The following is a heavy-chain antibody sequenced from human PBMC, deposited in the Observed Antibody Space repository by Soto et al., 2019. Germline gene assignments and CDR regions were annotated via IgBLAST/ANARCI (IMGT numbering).Heavy chain of an antibody. CDR3: ARVLNGQWYFDY. V-gene: IGHV3-74*01. Sequence: EVQLVESGGGLVQPGGSLRLSCGASGFTFSSYWMHWVRQTPGKGLVWVARVNTDKTRTSYADSVKGRFTVSRDNAKNTLYLQMNSLRAEDTAVYYCARVLNGQWYFDYWGQGTQVTVSS. CDR1: GFTFSSYW. D-gene: IGHD6-19*01. J-gene: IGHJ4*02. CDR2: VNTDKTRT.